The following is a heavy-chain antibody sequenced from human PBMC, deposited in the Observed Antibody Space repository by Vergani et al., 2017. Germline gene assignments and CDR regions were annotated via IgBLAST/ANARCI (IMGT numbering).Heavy chain of an antibody. CDR3: ARDPRGYGGDPEDYYY. CDR2: IIPVLGKT. V-gene: IGHV1-69*09. J-gene: IGHJ6*01. Sequence: QVQLVQSGAEVKKPGASVKVSCKASGYTFTSYDINWVRQATGQGLEWMGRIIPVLGKTKYAQDFQGRLTITADTSTSTAYMELTSLRSQDTAVYYCARDPRGYGGDPEDYYY. D-gene: IGHD2-21*02. CDR1: GYTFTSYD.